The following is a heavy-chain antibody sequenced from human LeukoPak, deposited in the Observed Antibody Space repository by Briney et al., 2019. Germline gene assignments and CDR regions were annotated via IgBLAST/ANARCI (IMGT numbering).Heavy chain of an antibody. Sequence: PSETLSLTCTVSGGSIRSHYWSWIRQPPGKGLEWIGYIYYSGSTNYNPSLKSRVTISLDTSKNQFSLKLSPVTAADTAVYYCARSGYSYGADAFDIWGQGTMVTVSS. V-gene: IGHV4-59*11. CDR1: GGSIRSHY. CDR2: IYYSGST. J-gene: IGHJ3*02. D-gene: IGHD5-18*01. CDR3: ARSGYSYGADAFDI.